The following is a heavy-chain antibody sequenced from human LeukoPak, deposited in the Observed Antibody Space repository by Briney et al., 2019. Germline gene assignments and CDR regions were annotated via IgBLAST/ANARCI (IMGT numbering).Heavy chain of an antibody. CDR3: TRDPLKTGGYFDWLFTPNNWFDP. Sequence: GGSLRLSCTASGFTFGDYAMSWVRQAPGKGLEWVGFIRSKAYGGTTEYAASVKGRFTISRDDSKSIAYLQMNSLKTEDTAVYYCTRDPLKTGGYFDWLFTPNNWFDPWGQGALVTVSS. J-gene: IGHJ5*02. V-gene: IGHV3-49*04. CDR1: GFTFGDYA. CDR2: IRSKAYGGTT. D-gene: IGHD3-9*01.